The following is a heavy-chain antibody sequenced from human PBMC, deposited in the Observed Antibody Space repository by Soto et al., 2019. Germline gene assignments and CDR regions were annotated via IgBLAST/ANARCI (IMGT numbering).Heavy chain of an antibody. J-gene: IGHJ5*01. V-gene: IGHV4-30-4*01. CDR2: IYYRGTS. D-gene: IGHD3-9*01. CDR3: AGALGILAGYYRP. Sequence: KPSETLSLTCTVSGASITSVDYYWSWIRQSPGTGLEWIGYIYYRGTSCYNPSLKSRVSMSVDTSKNQFSLKLESVTAADTAVYYCAGALGILAGYYRPWGQGTLVTVSS. CDR1: GASITSVDYY.